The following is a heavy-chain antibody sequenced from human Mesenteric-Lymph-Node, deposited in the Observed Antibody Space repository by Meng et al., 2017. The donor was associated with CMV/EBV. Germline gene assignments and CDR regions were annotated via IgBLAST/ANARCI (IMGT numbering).Heavy chain of an antibody. J-gene: IGHJ3*02. V-gene: IGHV3-7*01. CDR1: GFSFSSYW. Sequence: GESLKISCAGSGFSFSSYWLAWVRQAPRMGLEWVANIKQDGSEKYYVDSVKGRFTISRDNAKNSLYLQMNSLRAEDTAVNYCARENYRGSNGASAFDIWGQGTMVTVSS. CDR2: IKQDGSEK. D-gene: IGHD3-10*01. CDR3: ARENYRGSNGASAFDI.